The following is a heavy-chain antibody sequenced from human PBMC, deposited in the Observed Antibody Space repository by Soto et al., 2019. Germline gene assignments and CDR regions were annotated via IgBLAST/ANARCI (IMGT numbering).Heavy chain of an antibody. CDR2: INSDGSST. Sequence: EVQLVESGGGLVQPGGSLRLSCAASGFTFSSYWMHWVRQAPGKGLVWVSRINSDGSSTSYADSVKGRFTISRDNAKNPLYLQMTSLRAEDTAVYYWARDAPIPAAGPTWGQGTLVTVSS. J-gene: IGHJ5*02. D-gene: IGHD6-13*01. V-gene: IGHV3-74*01. CDR1: GFTFSSYW. CDR3: ARDAPIPAAGPT.